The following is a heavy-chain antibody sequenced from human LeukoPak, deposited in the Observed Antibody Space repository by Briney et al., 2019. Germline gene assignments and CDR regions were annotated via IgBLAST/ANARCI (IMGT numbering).Heavy chain of an antibody. CDR1: GGSISSGGYY. J-gene: IGHJ4*02. V-gene: IGHV4-31*03. Sequence: SETLSLTCTVSGGSISSGGYYWSWIRQHPGKGLEWIGYIYYSGSTYYNPSLKSRVTISADTSKNQFSLKLSSVTAADTAVYYCARGEMGYYFDYWGQGTLVTVSS. CDR2: IYYSGST. CDR3: ARGEMGYYFDY. D-gene: IGHD1-26*01.